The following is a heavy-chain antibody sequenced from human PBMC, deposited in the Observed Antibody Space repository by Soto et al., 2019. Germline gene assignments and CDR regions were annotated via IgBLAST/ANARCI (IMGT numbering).Heavy chain of an antibody. CDR3: ARQPSNGQWYV. D-gene: IGHD6-19*01. J-gene: IGHJ6*02. CDR2: IYPGDSDI. V-gene: IGHV5-51*01. Sequence: GESLKISCQGSGYSFTSYWIGWVRQMPGKGLEWMAIIYPGDSDIRYNPSFQGQVTISADKSISTAYLPWSSLKASDTAMYYCARQPSNGQWYVWGQGTTVTVSS. CDR1: GYSFTSYW.